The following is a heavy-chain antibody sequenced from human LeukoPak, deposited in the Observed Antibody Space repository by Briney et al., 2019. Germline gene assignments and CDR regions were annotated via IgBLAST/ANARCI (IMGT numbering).Heavy chain of an antibody. J-gene: IGHJ5*02. CDR1: GGTFSSYA. Sequence: SVNVSCKASGGTFSSYAISWVRQAPGQGLEWMGRIIPILGIANYAQKFQGRVTITADKSTSTAHMELSSLRSEDTAVYYCARGAEQTQYYDFWSGAAVDWFDPWGQGTLVTVSS. V-gene: IGHV1-69*04. CDR2: IIPILGIA. CDR3: ARGAEQTQYYDFWSGAAVDWFDP. D-gene: IGHD3-3*01.